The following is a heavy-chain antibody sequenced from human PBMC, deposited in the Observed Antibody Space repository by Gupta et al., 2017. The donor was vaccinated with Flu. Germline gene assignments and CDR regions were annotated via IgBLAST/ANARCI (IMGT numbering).Heavy chain of an antibody. CDR3: ARDRRASSGWYWRGGFDY. CDR1: GFTFSSYG. CDR2: IWYDGSEK. D-gene: IGHD6-19*01. J-gene: IGHJ4*02. V-gene: IGHV3-33*01. Sequence: QVQLVESGGGVVQPGRSLRLSCAASGFTFSSYGMHWVRQAPGKGLEWVAIIWYDGSEKSYGDSVKGRFTISRDNSKSTVSLRMNSLRAEDTAMYYCARDRRASSGWYWRGGFDYWGQGTLVTVSS.